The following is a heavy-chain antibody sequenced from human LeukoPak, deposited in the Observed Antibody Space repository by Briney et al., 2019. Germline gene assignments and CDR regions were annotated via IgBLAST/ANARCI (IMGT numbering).Heavy chain of an antibody. CDR3: ARGRFWSSVGRLDP. CDR1: GGSFSGYY. Sequence: SETLSLTCAVYGGSFSGYYWSWIRQPPGKGLEWIGEINHSGSTNYNPSLKSRVTISVDTSKNQFSLKLSSVTAADTAVYYFARGRFWSSVGRLDPWGQGTLVTVSS. CDR2: INHSGST. V-gene: IGHV4-34*01. J-gene: IGHJ5*02. D-gene: IGHD3-3*01.